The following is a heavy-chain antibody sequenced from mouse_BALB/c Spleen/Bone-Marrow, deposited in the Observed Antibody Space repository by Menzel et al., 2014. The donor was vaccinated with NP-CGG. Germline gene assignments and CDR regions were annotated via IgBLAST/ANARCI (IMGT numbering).Heavy chain of an antibody. J-gene: IGHJ3*01. CDR2: INNGGTYT. Sequence: EVNVVESGGDLVKPGGSLKLSCAASGFTFXSYGMSWVRQTPDKRLEWVATINNGGTYTYYPDSVKGRFTISRDNAKNTLYLQMSSLKSEDTAMYYCALNWDSAYWGQGTLVTVSA. D-gene: IGHD4-1*02. CDR1: GFTFXSYG. CDR3: ALNWDSAY. V-gene: IGHV5-6*01.